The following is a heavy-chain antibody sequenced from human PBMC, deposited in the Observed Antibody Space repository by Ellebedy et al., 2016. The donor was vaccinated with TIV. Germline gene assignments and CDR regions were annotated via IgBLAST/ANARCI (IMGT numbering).Heavy chain of an antibody. D-gene: IGHD2-2*01. V-gene: IGHV4-39*01. CDR2: IYDSGRT. CDR1: GGSISGTYTSYY. CDR3: ARYRSGIVVVPAHYGMDV. Sequence: SETLSLTXNVSGGSISGTYTSYYWGWIRQPPGKGLEWIGSIYDSGRTHYNPSLKSRVTISVDTSKNQFSLKLSSVTAADTAAYYCARYRSGIVVVPAHYGMDVWGQGTTVTVSS. J-gene: IGHJ6*02.